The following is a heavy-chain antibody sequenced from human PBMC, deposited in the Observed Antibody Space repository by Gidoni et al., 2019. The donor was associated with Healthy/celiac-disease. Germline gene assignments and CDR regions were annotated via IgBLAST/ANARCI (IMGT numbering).Heavy chain of an antibody. CDR2: ISSSSSYI. Sequence: EVQLVESGGGLVKPGGSLRLSCAASGFTFSSYSMNWVRQAPGKGLEWVSSISSSSSYIYYADSVKGRFTISRDNAKNSLDLQMNSLRAEDTAVYYCARDIGRDGYNYNYWGQGTLVTVSS. CDR3: ARDIGRDGYNYNY. V-gene: IGHV3-21*01. CDR1: GFTFSSYS. J-gene: IGHJ4*02. D-gene: IGHD5-12*01.